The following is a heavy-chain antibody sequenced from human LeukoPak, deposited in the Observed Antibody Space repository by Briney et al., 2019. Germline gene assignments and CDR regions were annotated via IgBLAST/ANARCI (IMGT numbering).Heavy chain of an antibody. Sequence: PSETLSLTCTVSGGSISSYYWSWIRQPAGKELEWIGRIYTSGSTNYNPSLKSRVTMSVDTSKNQFSLKLSSVTAADTAVYYCARDGFRDLGDYGFSVHEYYYYGMDVWGQGTTVTVSS. V-gene: IGHV4-4*07. CDR1: GGSISSYY. D-gene: IGHD4-17*01. CDR3: ARDGFRDLGDYGFSVHEYYYYGMDV. J-gene: IGHJ6*02. CDR2: IYTSGST.